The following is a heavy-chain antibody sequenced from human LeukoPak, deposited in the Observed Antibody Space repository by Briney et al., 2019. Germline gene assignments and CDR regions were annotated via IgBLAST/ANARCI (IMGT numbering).Heavy chain of an antibody. Sequence: ASVKVSCKASGGTFSSYAISWVRQATGQGLEWMGWMNPNSGNTGYAQKFQGRVTITRNTSISTAYMELSSLRSEDTAVYYCAIGYSGYDYYNYWGQGTLVTVSS. CDR1: GGTFSSYA. V-gene: IGHV1-8*03. J-gene: IGHJ4*02. CDR3: AIGYSGYDYYNY. D-gene: IGHD5-12*01. CDR2: MNPNSGNT.